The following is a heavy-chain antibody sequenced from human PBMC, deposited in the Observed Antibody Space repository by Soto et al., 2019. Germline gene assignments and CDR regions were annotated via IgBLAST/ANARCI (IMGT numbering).Heavy chain of an antibody. CDR3: ARWRGYCNGGSCPGAFDT. J-gene: IGHJ3*02. V-gene: IGHV4-34*01. CDR2: INHSGST. CDR1: GGSFSGYY. Sequence: SETLSLTCAVYGGSFSGYYWRWIRQPPGKGLEWIGEINHSGSTNYNPSLKSRVTISVDTSKNQFSLKLSSVTAADTAVYYCARWRGYCNGGSCPGAFDTWGQGTMVTVSS. D-gene: IGHD2-15*01.